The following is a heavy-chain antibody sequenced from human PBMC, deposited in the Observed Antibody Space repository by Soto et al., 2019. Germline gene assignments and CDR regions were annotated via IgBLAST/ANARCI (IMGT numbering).Heavy chain of an antibody. CDR1: GISFNNAW. J-gene: IGHJ4*02. D-gene: IGHD7-27*01. CDR3: TTGWGQQDH. Sequence: GGSLRLSWELSGISFNNAWMSWVRQAPGKGLECVGRSKSKPDGGTTDYAAPVKGRFTISRDYSKNTLFLQMNSLKSDDTAVYYCTTGWGQQDHWGQGTLVTVSS. CDR2: SKSKPDGGTT. V-gene: IGHV3-15*01.